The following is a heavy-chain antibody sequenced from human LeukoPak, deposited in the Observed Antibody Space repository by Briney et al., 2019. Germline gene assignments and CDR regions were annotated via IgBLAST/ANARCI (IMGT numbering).Heavy chain of an antibody. V-gene: IGHV1-69*05. Sequence: SVKVSCKASGGTFSSYAISWVRQAPGQGLEWMGGIIPIFGTANYAQKFQGRVTITTDESTSTAYMELSSLRSEDTALYYCARDFSHGSGSPLGYWGQGTLVTVSS. CDR2: IIPIFGTA. J-gene: IGHJ4*02. CDR1: GGTFSSYA. D-gene: IGHD3-10*01. CDR3: ARDFSHGSGSPLGY.